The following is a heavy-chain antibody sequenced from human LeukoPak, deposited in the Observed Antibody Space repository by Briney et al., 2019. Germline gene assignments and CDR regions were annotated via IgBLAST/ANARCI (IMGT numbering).Heavy chain of an antibody. Sequence: SETLSLTCTVSGGSISSSSYYWGWIRQPPGKGLEWIGSIYYSGSTYYNPSLKSRVTISVDTSKNQFSLKLSSVTAADTAVYYCARGEGKLLWFGELLSNFDYWGQGTLVTVSS. CDR1: GGSISSSSYY. CDR2: IYYSGST. D-gene: IGHD3-10*01. CDR3: ARGEGKLLWFGELLSNFDY. J-gene: IGHJ4*02. V-gene: IGHV4-39*01.